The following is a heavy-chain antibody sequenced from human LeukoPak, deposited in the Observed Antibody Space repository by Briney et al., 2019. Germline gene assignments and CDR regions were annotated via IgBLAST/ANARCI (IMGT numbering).Heavy chain of an antibody. J-gene: IGHJ4*02. CDR2: INPTGGST. CDR1: GYTFTSYY. CDR3: ARGRAYDSSGYDLLDY. Sequence: ASVKVSCKASGYTFTSYYMHWVRQAPGQGLEWMGIINPTGGSTSYAQRFQGRVTLTRDTSTTTVYMELYSLRSEDTAVYYCARGRAYDSSGYDLLDYWGQGTLVTVSS. D-gene: IGHD3-22*01. V-gene: IGHV1-46*01.